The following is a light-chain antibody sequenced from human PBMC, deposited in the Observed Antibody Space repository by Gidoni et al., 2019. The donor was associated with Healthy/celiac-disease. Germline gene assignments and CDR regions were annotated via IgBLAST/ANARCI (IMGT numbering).Light chain of an antibody. CDR1: KLGDKY. V-gene: IGLV3-1*01. CDR2: QDS. J-gene: IGLJ2*01. Sequence: SYELTQPPPLSVSPGQTASIPCSGDKLGDKYACWYQQKPGQSPVLVIYQDSKRPSGIPERFSGSNSGNTATLTISGTQAMDEADYYCQAWDSSTVVFGGGTKLTVL. CDR3: QAWDSSTVV.